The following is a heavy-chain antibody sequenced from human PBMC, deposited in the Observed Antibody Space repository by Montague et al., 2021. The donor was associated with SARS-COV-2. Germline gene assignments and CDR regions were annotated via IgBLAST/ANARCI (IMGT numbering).Heavy chain of an antibody. V-gene: IGHV4-34*01. CDR2: INHRGST. D-gene: IGHD3-22*01. Sequence: SETLSLTCSVSGASFSGHYWNWIRQPPGKGLEWIGEINHRGSTNYNPSLKSRVTISVDTSRNQFSLRLTAVTAADTAVYYCARVDYYDGSGYFGYWSQGNLVTVSS. CDR3: ARVDYYDGSGYFGY. J-gene: IGHJ4*02. CDR1: GASFSGHY.